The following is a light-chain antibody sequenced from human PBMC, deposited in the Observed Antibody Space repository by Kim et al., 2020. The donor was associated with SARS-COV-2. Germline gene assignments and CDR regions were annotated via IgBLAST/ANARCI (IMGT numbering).Light chain of an antibody. CDR3: QQRSNWPT. CDR2: EVS. Sequence: SLSPGERATLSCRASQSVSVSLAWYQQKPGQAPRLLIYEVSHRATGIPARFSGSGSGTDFTLSINSLEPEDFAVYYCQQRSNWPTFGQGTKLEI. V-gene: IGKV3-11*01. CDR1: QSVSVS. J-gene: IGKJ2*01.